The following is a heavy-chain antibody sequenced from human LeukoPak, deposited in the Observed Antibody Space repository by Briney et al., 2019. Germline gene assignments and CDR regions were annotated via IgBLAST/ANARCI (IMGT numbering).Heavy chain of an antibody. CDR1: GFTFSTYA. CDR3: ARDKGDYYYYYMDV. V-gene: IGHV3-48*01. J-gene: IGHJ6*03. CDR2: ISTSGSSA. Sequence: GGSLRLSCAGSGFTFSTYAMSWVRQAPGKGLEWVAYISTSGSSAYYTDSVQGRFTISRDNAKNSLYLQMNTLRAEDTAVYYCARDKGDYYYYYMDVWGKGTTVTVSS. D-gene: IGHD3-10*01.